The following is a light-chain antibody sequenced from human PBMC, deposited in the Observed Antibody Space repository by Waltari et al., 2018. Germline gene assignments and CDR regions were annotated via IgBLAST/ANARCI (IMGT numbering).Light chain of an antibody. CDR2: GAS. J-gene: IGKJ1*01. CDR1: QSIGRY. Sequence: VLTQSPGTLSLSQGETATLSCRASQSIGRYLVWYQQKSGQAPRLLIYGASTRAPGIPDRFSGSGSGTDFSLTISRLEAEDFAVYYCQNHERLPATFGQGTKVEIK. CDR3: QNHERLPAT. V-gene: IGKV3-20*01.